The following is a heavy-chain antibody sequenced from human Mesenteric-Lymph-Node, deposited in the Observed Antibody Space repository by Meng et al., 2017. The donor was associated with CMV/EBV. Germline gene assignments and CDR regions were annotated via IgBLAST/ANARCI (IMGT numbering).Heavy chain of an antibody. CDR3: AKPEGYNWGYGYYFDY. CDR1: GFTFSDYY. V-gene: IGHV3-11*01. J-gene: IGHJ4*02. D-gene: IGHD1-20*01. CDR2: ISSSGSTI. Sequence: GESLKISCAASGFTFSDYYMSWIRQAPGKGLEWVSYISSSGSTIYYADSVKGRFTISRDNSKNTLYLQMNGRRAEDTAVYYCAKPEGYNWGYGYYFDYWGQGTLVTVSS.